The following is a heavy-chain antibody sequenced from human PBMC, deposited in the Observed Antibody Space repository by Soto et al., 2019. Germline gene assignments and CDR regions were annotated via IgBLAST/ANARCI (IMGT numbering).Heavy chain of an antibody. Sequence: PSETLSLTCTVSGGSISSYYWSWIRQPAGKGLEWIGRIYTSGSTNYNPSLKSRVTMSVDTSKNRFSLKLSSVTAADTAVYYCARDKGRIAAAGTQYYYYYYGMDVWGQGTTVTVSS. CDR3: ARDKGRIAAAGTQYYYYYYGMDV. V-gene: IGHV4-4*07. D-gene: IGHD6-13*01. CDR2: IYTSGST. CDR1: GGSISSYY. J-gene: IGHJ6*02.